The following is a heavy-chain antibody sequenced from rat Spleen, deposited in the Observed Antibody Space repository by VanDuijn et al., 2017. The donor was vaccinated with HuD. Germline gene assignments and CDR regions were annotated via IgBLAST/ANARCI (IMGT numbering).Heavy chain of an antibody. V-gene: IGHV5S11*01. Sequence: EVQLVESGGGLVQPGRSLKLSCAASGFTFSDYYMAWVRQAPTTGLEWVASITYDGDTTYYRESVKGRFTTSRDNAKSTLYLQMDSLMSEETATYYCARHGRGERTYYYVMDAWGQGASVTVSS. J-gene: IGHJ4*01. D-gene: IGHD4-3*01. CDR3: ARHGRGERTYYYVMDA. CDR2: ITYDGDTT. CDR1: GFTFSDYY.